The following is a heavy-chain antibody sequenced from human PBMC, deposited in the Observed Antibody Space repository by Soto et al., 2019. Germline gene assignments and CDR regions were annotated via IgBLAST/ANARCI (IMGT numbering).Heavy chain of an antibody. V-gene: IGHV4-34*01. CDR1: GGSFSGFY. J-gene: IGHJ4*02. Sequence: PSETLSLTCAVYGGSFSGFYWSWIRQPPGKGLEWIGEINHSGITGYNPSLKSRVTISIDTSESQFSLRLKSVTAADTAVYYCARVGYYDSSGFFAPFDFWAQGTLVTVSS. CDR3: ARVGYYDSSGFFAPFDF. CDR2: INHSGIT. D-gene: IGHD3-22*01.